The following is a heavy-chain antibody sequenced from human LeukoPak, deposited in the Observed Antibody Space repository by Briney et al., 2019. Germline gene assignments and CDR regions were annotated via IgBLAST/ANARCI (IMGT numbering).Heavy chain of an antibody. D-gene: IGHD3-22*01. CDR1: AGSISSYY. V-gene: IGHV4-59*01. CDR3: ARYYYDSSGYYYAD. CDR2: IYYSGST. Sequence: SETLSLTCTRSAGSISSYYWRWIRQPPGKGLEWIGYIYYSGSTNYNPSLKSRVTISVDASKNQFSLKLSSVTAADTAVYYCARYYYDSSGYYYADWGQGTLVTVSS. J-gene: IGHJ4*02.